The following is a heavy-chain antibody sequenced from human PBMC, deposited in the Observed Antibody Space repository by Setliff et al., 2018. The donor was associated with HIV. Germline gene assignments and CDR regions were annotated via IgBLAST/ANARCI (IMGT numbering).Heavy chain of an antibody. J-gene: IGHJ3*02. D-gene: IGHD2-21*01. V-gene: IGHV1-2*06. CDR3: ARVLHCGGDCYTDAFDI. Sequence: GASVKVSCKASGYTFTGFYMHWVRQAPGQGLEWMGRINPNSGDTNYAQKFQGRVTMTRDTSISTAYMELSWLRSDDTAVYYCARVLHCGGDCYTDAFDIWGQGTMVTVSS. CDR2: INPNSGDT. CDR1: GYTFTGFY.